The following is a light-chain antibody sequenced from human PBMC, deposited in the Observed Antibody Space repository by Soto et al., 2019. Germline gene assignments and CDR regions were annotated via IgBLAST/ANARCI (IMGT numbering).Light chain of an antibody. CDR2: SNS. V-gene: IGLV1-44*01. Sequence: QSVLTQPPSASGTPGQRVTISCSGSSFNIGGNTVNWYQQLPGTAPKLLIYSNSQRPSGVPDRFSGSKSGTSASLAISGLQSEDEADYYCEAWDDSLSGPVFGAGTKVTVL. CDR1: SFNIGGNT. J-gene: IGLJ2*01. CDR3: EAWDDSLSGPV.